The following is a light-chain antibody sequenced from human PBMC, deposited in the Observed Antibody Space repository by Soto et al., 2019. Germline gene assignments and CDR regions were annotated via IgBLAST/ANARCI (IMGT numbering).Light chain of an antibody. Sequence: PGERATLSCWASETVATNLAWYQQKPGQALRLLISGASTRAAGISDRFRGSGSGTEFTLTISSLRSEDSAIYYCQQYFEWPPMTFGQGTKVEI. CDR1: ETVATN. J-gene: IGKJ1*01. V-gene: IGKV3-15*01. CDR2: GAS. CDR3: QQYFEWPPMT.